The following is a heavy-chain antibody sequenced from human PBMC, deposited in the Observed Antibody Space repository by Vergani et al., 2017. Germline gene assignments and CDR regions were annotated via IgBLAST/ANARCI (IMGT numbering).Heavy chain of an antibody. V-gene: IGHV1-46*01. Sequence: QVQLVQSGAEAKKPGASVKVSCKTSGYTFTNYYMHWVRQAPGQGLEWMGIINPSGGSTSYAQKFQGRVTMTRDTSTSTVYMELSSLRSEDTAVYYCARRGWYGDSLDYWGQGTLVTVSS. D-gene: IGHD4-17*01. CDR2: INPSGGST. CDR1: GYTFTNYY. CDR3: ARRGWYGDSLDY. J-gene: IGHJ4*02.